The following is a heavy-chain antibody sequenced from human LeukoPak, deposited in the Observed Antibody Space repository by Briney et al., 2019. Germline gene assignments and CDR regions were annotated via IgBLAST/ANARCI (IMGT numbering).Heavy chain of an antibody. J-gene: IGHJ4*02. D-gene: IGHD3-10*01. CDR3: ARDAPRITMVRGVII. Sequence: PGGSLRRSCAASGFTFSSCSMNWVRQAPGKGLEWVSSISSSSSYIYYADSVKGRFTISRDDAKNSLYLQMNSLRAEDTAVYYCARDAPRITMVRGVIIWGQGTLVTVSS. V-gene: IGHV3-21*01. CDR2: ISSSSSYI. CDR1: GFTFSSCS.